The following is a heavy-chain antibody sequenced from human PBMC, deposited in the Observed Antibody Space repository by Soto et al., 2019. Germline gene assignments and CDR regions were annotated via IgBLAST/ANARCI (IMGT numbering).Heavy chain of an antibody. D-gene: IGHD6-13*01. CDR2: ISWNSGSI. V-gene: IGHV3-9*01. CDR1: GFTFDDYA. CDR3: AKDIGGIAAAGTYYYYYGMDV. Sequence: PGGSLRLSCAASGFTFDDYAMHWVRQAPGKGLEWVPGISWNSGSIGYADSVKGRFTISRDNAKNSLYLQMNSLRAEDTALYYCAKDIGGIAAAGTYYYYYGMDVWGQGATVTVSS. J-gene: IGHJ6*02.